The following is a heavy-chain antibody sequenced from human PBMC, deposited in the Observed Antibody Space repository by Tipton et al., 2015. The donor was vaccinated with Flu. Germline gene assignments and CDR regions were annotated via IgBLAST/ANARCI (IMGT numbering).Heavy chain of an antibody. D-gene: IGHD3-10*01. J-gene: IGHJ3*02. CDR1: GGSFSGYY. Sequence: TLSLTCAVYGGSFSGYYWSWIRQPPGKGLEWIGEINHSGSTNYNPPLKSRVTISVDTSKNQFSLKLSSVTAADTAVYYCARDAPYGSESYDAFDIWGQGTMVTVSS. V-gene: IGHV4-34*01. CDR2: INHSGST. CDR3: ARDAPYGSESYDAFDI.